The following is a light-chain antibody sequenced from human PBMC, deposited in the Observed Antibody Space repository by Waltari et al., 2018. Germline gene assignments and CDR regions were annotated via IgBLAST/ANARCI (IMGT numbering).Light chain of an antibody. V-gene: IGKV2-28*01. CDR2: LGS. Sequence: DIVMTQSPLSLSVTPGEPASISCRSSQSLLHSNGYTYLDWYLQKPGQSPQLLIYLGSNRASGVPDRFSGSGSGTDFTLKTSRVEAEDVGVFYCMQALQTPRTFGPGTKVDI. J-gene: IGKJ3*01. CDR1: QSLLHSNGYTY. CDR3: MQALQTPRT.